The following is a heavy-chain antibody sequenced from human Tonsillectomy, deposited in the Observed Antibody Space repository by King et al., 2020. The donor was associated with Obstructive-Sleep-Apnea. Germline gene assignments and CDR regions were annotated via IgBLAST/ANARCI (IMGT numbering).Heavy chain of an antibody. CDR2: IFCDDDN. CDR3: SHSQITILDYFDY. V-gene: IGHV2-5*02. D-gene: IGHD3-9*01. J-gene: IGHJ4*02. Sequence: TLKESGPTLVKPTQTLTLTCTFSGFSLSSTGVGVGWIRQSPGKALECLAVIFCDDDNRYSPSLKSRLTFTKDTSKTQVVLTMTSMDPMDTGTYYCSHSQITILDYFDYWGQGTLVTVSS. CDR1: GFSLSSTGVG.